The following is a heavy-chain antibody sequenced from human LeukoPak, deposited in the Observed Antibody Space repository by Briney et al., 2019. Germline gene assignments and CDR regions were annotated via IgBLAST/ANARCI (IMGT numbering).Heavy chain of an antibody. CDR2: INHSGST. V-gene: IGHV4-34*01. D-gene: IGHD2-2*01. J-gene: IGHJ5*02. Sequence: SETLSLTCAVYGGSFGGYYWSWIRQPPGKGLEWIGEINHSGSTNYNPSLKSRVTISVDTSKNQFSLKLSSVTAADTAVYYCARVAVVPAAIAWFDPWGQGTLVTVSS. CDR3: ARVAVVPAAIAWFDP. CDR1: GGSFGGYY.